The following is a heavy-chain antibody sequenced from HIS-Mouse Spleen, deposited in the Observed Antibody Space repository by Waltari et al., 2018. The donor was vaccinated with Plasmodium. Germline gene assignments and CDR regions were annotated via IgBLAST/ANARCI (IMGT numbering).Heavy chain of an antibody. Sequence: QVQLQQWGAGLLKPSETLSLTCAVYGGSFSGYYWSWIRQPPGKGLEWIVEINHSGSTNYNPSLKSRVTISVDTSKNQFSLKLSSVTAADTAVYYCARGQLGIDAFDIWGQGTMVTVSS. D-gene: IGHD7-27*01. J-gene: IGHJ3*02. CDR1: GGSFSGYY. CDR3: ARGQLGIDAFDI. CDR2: INHSGST. V-gene: IGHV4-34*01.